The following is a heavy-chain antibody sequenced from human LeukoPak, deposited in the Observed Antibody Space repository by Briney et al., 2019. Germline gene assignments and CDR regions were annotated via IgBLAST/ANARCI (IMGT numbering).Heavy chain of an antibody. CDR1: GGSISSSNW. D-gene: IGHD6-19*01. CDR3: ARVQAGYSSGWYTRYLYYHYYYMDV. J-gene: IGHJ6*03. CDR2: IYHSGST. V-gene: IGHV4-4*02. Sequence: SETLSLTCAVSGGSISSSNWWSWVRQPPGKGLEWIGEIYHSGSTNYNPSLKSRVTISVDKSKNQFSLKLSSVTAADTAVYYCARVQAGYSSGWYTRYLYYHYYYMDVWGKGTTVTVSS.